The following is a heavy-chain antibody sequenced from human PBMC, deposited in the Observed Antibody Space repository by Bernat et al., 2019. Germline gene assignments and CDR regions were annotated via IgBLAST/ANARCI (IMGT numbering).Heavy chain of an antibody. Sequence: EVQLLESGGRLVNPGGSLRLSCAVSGLTFSHAWMTWVRQAPGKGLEWVGRIRGGAAKGGWAIDYAARVKGRSTISRDDSKSTLYLQTNSLKAEDTAVYLCSWMNTLASIGLWGRGNPGH. J-gene: IGHJ4*02. V-gene: IGHV3-15*05. CDR2: IRGGAAKGGWAI. D-gene: IGHD3-16*01. CDR3: SWMNTLASIGL. CDR1: GLTFSHAW.